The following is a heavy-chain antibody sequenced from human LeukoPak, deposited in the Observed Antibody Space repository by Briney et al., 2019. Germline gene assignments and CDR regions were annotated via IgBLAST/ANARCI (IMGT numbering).Heavy chain of an antibody. J-gene: IGHJ4*02. CDR3: AKDLLTYYYDSSGQQPGDY. CDR1: GFTFSSQA. V-gene: IGHV3-23*01. Sequence: TGGSLRLSCAASGFTFSSQAMSWVRQAPGKGLEWVSAISNSGVTTYYADSVKGRFTISRDNSKNTLYLQMNSLRAEDTAVYYCAKDLLTYYYDSSGQQPGDYWGQGTLVTVSS. CDR2: ISNSGVTT. D-gene: IGHD3-22*01.